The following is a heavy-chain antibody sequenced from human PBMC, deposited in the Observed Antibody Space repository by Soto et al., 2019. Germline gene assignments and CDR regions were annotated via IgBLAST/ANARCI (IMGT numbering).Heavy chain of an antibody. Sequence: QVQLQESGPGLVKPSQTLSLTCTVSGGSISSRTSYWSWIRQHPGKGLEWFGYIYYGGDSFYNPSPKSRFTKAIDTSENPFSRRLNSVPPGATAVYFCGREGGGGVDCWGQGTLVTVAS. J-gene: IGHJ4*02. V-gene: IGHV4-31*03. CDR1: GGSISSRTSY. D-gene: IGHD1-26*01. CDR3: GREGGGGVDC. CDR2: IYYGGDS.